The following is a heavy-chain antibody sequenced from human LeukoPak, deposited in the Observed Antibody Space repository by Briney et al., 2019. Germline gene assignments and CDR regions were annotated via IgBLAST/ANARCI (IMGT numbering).Heavy chain of an antibody. V-gene: IGHV3-30*02. D-gene: IGHD6-13*01. J-gene: IGHJ6*03. CDR1: GFTFSSYG. CDR3: AREVHSSSWSYYYYYMDV. CDR2: IRYDGSNK. Sequence: GGSLRLSCAASGFTFSSYGMHWVRQAPGKGLEWVAFIRYDGSNKYYADSVKGRFTISRDNAKNSLYLQMNSLRAEDTAVYYCAREVHSSSWSYYYYYMDVWGKGTTVTISS.